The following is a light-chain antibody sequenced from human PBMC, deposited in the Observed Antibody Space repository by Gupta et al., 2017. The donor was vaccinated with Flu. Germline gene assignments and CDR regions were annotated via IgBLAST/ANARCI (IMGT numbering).Light chain of an antibody. CDR1: KLGAKF. CDR2: QGS. J-gene: IGLJ2*01. Sequence: CPGSKLGAKFACWYQQKPGQSLVLVIYQGSKRPSGIPERFSGSNSGNTATLTISGTQAMDEADYYCQAWGGNTVIFGGGTKLTVL. CDR3: QAWGGNTVI. V-gene: IGLV3-1*01.